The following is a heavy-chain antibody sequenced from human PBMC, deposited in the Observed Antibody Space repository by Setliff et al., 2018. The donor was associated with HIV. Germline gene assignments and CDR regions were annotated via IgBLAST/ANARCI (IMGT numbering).Heavy chain of an antibody. D-gene: IGHD6-6*01. J-gene: IGHJ4*02. V-gene: IGHV1-69*06. CDR1: GGTFSSYA. CDR3: GIDSGIYSRSPIEY. Sequence: SVKVSCKASGGTFSSYAISWVRQAPGQGLEWMGRIIAVFGTANYAHKFQGRVTITADKSTSTAYMELSSLRSEDTALYYCGIDSGIYSRSPIEYWGQGTLVTVSS. CDR2: IIAVFGTA.